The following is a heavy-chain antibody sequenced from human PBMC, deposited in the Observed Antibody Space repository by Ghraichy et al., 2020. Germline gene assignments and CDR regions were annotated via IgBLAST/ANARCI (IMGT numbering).Heavy chain of an antibody. CDR2: VRYDGSNK. J-gene: IGHJ6*02. Sequence: ARGGGRGGGAVVRYDGSNKYYADSVKGRFTISRDNSKNTLYLQMNSPRAEDTAVYYCAKGGIVVVVAANYYGMDVWGQGTTVTVSS. CDR3: AKGGIVVVVAANYYGMDV. D-gene: IGHD2-15*01. V-gene: IGHV3-30*02.